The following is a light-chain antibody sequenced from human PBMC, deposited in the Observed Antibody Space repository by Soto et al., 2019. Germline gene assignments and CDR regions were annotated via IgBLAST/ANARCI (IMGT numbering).Light chain of an antibody. CDR3: SSYAGSNNHVV. V-gene: IGLV2-8*01. Sequence: QSALTQPPSASGSPGQSVTISCTGTSSDVVGYNYVSWYQQHPGKAPTLMIYEVSKRPSGVPDRFSGSKSGNSASLTVSGLQAEDEADYYCSSYAGSNNHVVFGGGTKLTVL. J-gene: IGLJ2*01. CDR1: SSDVVGYNY. CDR2: EVS.